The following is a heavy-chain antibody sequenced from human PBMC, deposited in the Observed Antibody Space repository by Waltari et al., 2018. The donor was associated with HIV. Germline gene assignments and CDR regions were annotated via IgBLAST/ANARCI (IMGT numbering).Heavy chain of an antibody. CDR1: GFSFSSYA. D-gene: IGHD4-17*01. V-gene: IGHV3-21*06. CDR2: ISISSDYI. CDR3: TATVTTRGTFDY. J-gene: IGHJ4*02. Sequence: EVQLVESGVGLAKPGGSRCRPCAASGFSFSSYAMNLVRQAPGKGLEWIAYISISSDYIYYADAIKGRFTISRDNAKNSVFLHMDNLRDVDTAVYYCTATVTTRGTFDYWGQGTAVPVS.